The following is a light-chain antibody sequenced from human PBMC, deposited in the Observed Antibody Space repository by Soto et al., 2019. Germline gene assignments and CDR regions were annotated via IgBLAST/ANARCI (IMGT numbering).Light chain of an antibody. Sequence: IQLTQSPSSLSASVGDRVTITCRASRGISSSLAWYQQKPGKAPNLLIYAASTLQSGVPSRFSGSGSGTDFTLTISSLQPEDFATYYCQQLNTYPLTFGGGTMVEIK. CDR1: RGISSS. J-gene: IGKJ4*01. CDR2: AAS. V-gene: IGKV1-9*01. CDR3: QQLNTYPLT.